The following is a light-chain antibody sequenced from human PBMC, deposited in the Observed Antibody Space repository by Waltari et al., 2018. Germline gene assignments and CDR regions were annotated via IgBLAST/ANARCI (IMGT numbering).Light chain of an antibody. CDR2: YDR. J-gene: IGLJ1*01. V-gene: IGLV3-21*04. CDR3: HVWHPHVDPGV. Sequence: SYVVTQPPSVSVAPGETATIPCGGDNIGTSSVHWYQQKAGQAPVLVIFYDRDRPSGIPDRFSGSNSGNTATLTINRVEAGDEARYYCHVWHPHVDPGVFGTGTEVTVL. CDR1: NIGTSS.